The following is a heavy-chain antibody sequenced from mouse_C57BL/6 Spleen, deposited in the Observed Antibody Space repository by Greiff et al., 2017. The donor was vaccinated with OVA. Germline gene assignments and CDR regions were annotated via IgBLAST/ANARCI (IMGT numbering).Heavy chain of an antibody. CDR2: ISYDGSN. D-gene: IGHD1-1*02. CDR1: GYSITSGYY. Sequence: DVKLQESGPGLVKPSQSLSLTCSVPGYSITSGYYWNWIRQFPGNKLAWMGYISYDGSNNYNPSLKNRISITRDTSKNQFFLKLNSVTTEDTATYYCARDQGVAWYFDVWGTGTTVTVSS. J-gene: IGHJ1*03. CDR3: ARDQGVAWYFDV. V-gene: IGHV3-6*01.